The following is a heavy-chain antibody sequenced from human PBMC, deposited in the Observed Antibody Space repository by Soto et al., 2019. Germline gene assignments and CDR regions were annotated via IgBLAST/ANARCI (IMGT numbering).Heavy chain of an antibody. CDR3: ARGPRSREAGEV. Sequence: SETVSLTCAVYDGSFSGDYWTWIRQPPGKGLDWIGEINHSGSTNYNPSLKSRVTISLDKSKKQFSLKLSSVTAADTAMYYCARGPRSREAGEVWGQGTLVTVSS. D-gene: IGHD2-21*01. CDR2: INHSGST. CDR1: DGSFSGDY. V-gene: IGHV4-34*01. J-gene: IGHJ4*02.